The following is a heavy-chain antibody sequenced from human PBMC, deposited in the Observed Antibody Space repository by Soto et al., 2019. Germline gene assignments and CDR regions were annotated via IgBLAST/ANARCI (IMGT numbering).Heavy chain of an antibody. CDR1: GDSVSSNSAA. CDR3: ARVGYDYFWASYRPKGEEAFDI. V-gene: IGHV6-1*01. Sequence: SQTLSLTCAISGDSVSSNSAAWNWIRQSPSRGLEWLGRTYYRSKWYNDYAVSVKSRITINPDTSKNQFSLQLNSVTPEDTAVYYCARVGYDYFWASYRPKGEEAFDIWGQWTMVTVSS. J-gene: IGHJ3*02. CDR2: TYYRSKWYN. D-gene: IGHD3-16*02.